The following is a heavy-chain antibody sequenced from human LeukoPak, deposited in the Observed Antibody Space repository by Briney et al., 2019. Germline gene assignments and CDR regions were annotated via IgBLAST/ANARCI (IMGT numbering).Heavy chain of an antibody. CDR2: IGTAGDT. J-gene: IGHJ4*02. CDR3: ARSYYGSGSYYTLPGY. D-gene: IGHD3-10*01. V-gene: IGHV3-13*01. CDR1: GFTLSSYD. Sequence: GGSLRLSCAASGFTLSSYDMHWVRQATGKGLEWVSAIGTAGDTYYPGSVKGRFTISRENAKNSLYLQMNSLKAGDTAVYYCARSYYGSGSYYTLPGYWGQGTLVTVSS.